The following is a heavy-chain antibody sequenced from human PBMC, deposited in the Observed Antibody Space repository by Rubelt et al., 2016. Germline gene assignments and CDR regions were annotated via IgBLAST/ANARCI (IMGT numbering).Heavy chain of an antibody. V-gene: IGHV4-59*01. CDR3: ARDQYDDSSNYYSDYGVDV. Sequence: QVQLQESGPGLVKPSETLSLTCTVSGGSISSYYWSWIRQPPGKGLEWIGYIYYSGSTNYNPSLKSRVTISVDKSKNQFSLKLSSVTAADTAVYYCARDQYDDSSNYYSDYGVDVWGQGTTVTVSS. CDR1: GGSISSYY. D-gene: IGHD3-22*01. J-gene: IGHJ6*02. CDR2: IYYSGST.